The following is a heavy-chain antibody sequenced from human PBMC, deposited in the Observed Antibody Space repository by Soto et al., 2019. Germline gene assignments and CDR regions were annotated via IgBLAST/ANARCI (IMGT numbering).Heavy chain of an antibody. V-gene: IGHV3-23*01. CDR1: GFTFSSYA. CDR3: AKGRKGTGIAVAGPTYFDY. D-gene: IGHD6-19*01. J-gene: IGHJ4*02. CDR2: ISGSGGST. Sequence: PGGSLRLSCAASGFTFSSYAMSWVRQAPGKGLEWVSAISGSGGSTYYADSVKGRFTISRDNSKNTLYLQMNSLRAEDTAVYYCAKGRKGTGIAVAGPTYFDYWGQGTLVTVSS.